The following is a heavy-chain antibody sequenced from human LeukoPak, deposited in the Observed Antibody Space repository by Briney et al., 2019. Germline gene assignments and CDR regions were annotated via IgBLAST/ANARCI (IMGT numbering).Heavy chain of an antibody. J-gene: IGHJ4*02. CDR3: SKTSGYPDYSFDY. D-gene: IGHD3-3*01. Sequence: VGSLRLSCAASGFSPSGYGMHWVREAAGNGLEGLAYIGYDGNKIYYADSVKCRFTISCDISHPTMYLPINCLRPEDTTGYHCSKTSGYPDYSFDYWGQGTLVTVSS. CDR1: GFSPSGYG. CDR2: IGYDGNKI. V-gene: IGHV3-30*02.